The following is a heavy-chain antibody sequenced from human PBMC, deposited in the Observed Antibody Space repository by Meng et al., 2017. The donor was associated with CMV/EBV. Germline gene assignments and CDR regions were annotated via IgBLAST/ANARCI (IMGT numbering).Heavy chain of an antibody. CDR1: GYTFTSYG. Sequence: ASVKVSCKASGYTFTSYGISWVRQATGQGLEWMGWMNPNSGNTGYAQKFQGRVTITRNTSISTAYMELSSLRSEDTAVYYCARGEGFDCSSTSCYIYYYYYYGMDVWGQGTTVTVSS. V-gene: IGHV1-8*03. D-gene: IGHD2-2*02. CDR3: ARGEGFDCSSTSCYIYYYYYYGMDV. J-gene: IGHJ6*02. CDR2: MNPNSGNT.